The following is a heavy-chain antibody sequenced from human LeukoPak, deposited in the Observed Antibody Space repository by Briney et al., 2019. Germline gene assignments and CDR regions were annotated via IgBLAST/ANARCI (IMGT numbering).Heavy chain of an antibody. V-gene: IGHV1-18*01. CDR1: GYTFASYG. J-gene: IGHJ4*02. CDR2: IRAYDEKI. D-gene: IGHD1-14*01. CDR3: ARGGNHFRPYTVTNEGLNY. Sequence: GASVKVSCKTSGYTFASYGISWVRQAPGQGLEWMGWIRAYDEKINYAQKFQGRVTLTTDTSTSTANLELRSLRSDDTAVYYCARGGNHFRPYTVTNEGLNYWGQGTLVIVSS.